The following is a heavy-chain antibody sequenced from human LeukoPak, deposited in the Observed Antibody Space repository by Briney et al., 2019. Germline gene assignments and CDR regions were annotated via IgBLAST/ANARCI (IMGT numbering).Heavy chain of an antibody. D-gene: IGHD2-8*02. Sequence: SETLSLTCTVSGGSISSYYWSWIRQPPGKGLEWIGEINHSGSTNYNPSLKSRVTISVDTSKNQFSLKLSSVTAADTAVYYCARQTGAKRSWFDPWGQGTLVTVSS. J-gene: IGHJ5*02. CDR1: GGSISSYY. V-gene: IGHV4-34*01. CDR2: INHSGST. CDR3: ARQTGAKRSWFDP.